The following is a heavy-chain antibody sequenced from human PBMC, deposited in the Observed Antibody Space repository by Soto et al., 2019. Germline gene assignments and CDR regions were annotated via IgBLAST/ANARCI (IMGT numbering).Heavy chain of an antibody. CDR1: GGTFSSYA. CDR2: IIPIFGTA. Sequence: SVKVSCKASGGTFSSYAISWVRQAPGQGLEWMGGIIPIFGTANYAQKFQGRVTITADESTSTAYMELSSLRSEDTAVYYCARDTSHCSSTSRSTGWFDPWGQGTLVTVSS. V-gene: IGHV1-69*13. D-gene: IGHD2-2*01. J-gene: IGHJ5*02. CDR3: ARDTSHCSSTSRSTGWFDP.